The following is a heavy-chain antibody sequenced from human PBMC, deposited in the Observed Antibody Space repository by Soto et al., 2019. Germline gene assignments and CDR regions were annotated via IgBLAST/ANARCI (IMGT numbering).Heavy chain of an antibody. CDR2: INHSGST. D-gene: IGHD2-2*01. CDR3: ASRLVPAAIDPGYYYYYMDV. CDR1: GGSFSGYY. V-gene: IGHV4-34*01. J-gene: IGHJ6*03. Sequence: LSLTCAVYGGSFSGYYWSWIRQPPGKGLEWIGEINHSGSTNYNPSLKSRVTISVDTSKNQFSLKLSSVTAADTAVYYCASRLVPAAIDPGYYYYYMDVWGKGTTVTVSS.